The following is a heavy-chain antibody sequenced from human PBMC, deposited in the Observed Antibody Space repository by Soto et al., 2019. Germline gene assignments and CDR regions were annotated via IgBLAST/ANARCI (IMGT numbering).Heavy chain of an antibody. D-gene: IGHD3-16*01. CDR2: INPSGGST. J-gene: IGHJ4*02. CDR1: GYTFTSYY. V-gene: IGHV1-46*01. CDR3: AREAGLGGYFDY. Sequence: GASVKVSCKASGYTFTSYYMHWVRQAPGQGPEWMGIINPSGGSTSYAQKFQGRVTMTRDTSTSTVYMELSSLRSEDTAVYYCAREAGLGGYFDYWGQGTLVTVSS.